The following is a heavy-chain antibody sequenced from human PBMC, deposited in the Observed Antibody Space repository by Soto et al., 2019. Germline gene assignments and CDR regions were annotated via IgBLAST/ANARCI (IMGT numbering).Heavy chain of an antibody. CDR2: ISAYNGNT. Sequence: ASLKLYCKASGSGKTVDGVSWGRQAPGQGLEWMGWISAYNGNTDYAQKLQGRVTMTTDTSTSTAYMELRSLRSDDTAVYYCARGHSIAAAGRYAFDIWGQGKMVTVSS. CDR1: GSGKTVDG. V-gene: IGHV1-18*01. J-gene: IGHJ3*02. D-gene: IGHD6-13*01. CDR3: ARGHSIAAAGRYAFDI.